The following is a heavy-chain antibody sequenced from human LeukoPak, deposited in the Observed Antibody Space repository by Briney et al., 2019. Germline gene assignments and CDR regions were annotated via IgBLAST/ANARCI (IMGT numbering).Heavy chain of an antibody. CDR3: ARFGSGYYGFDS. J-gene: IGHJ4*02. CDR2: ISSSSSYK. CDR1: GFTFSSYS. Sequence: GGSLRLSCAASGFTFSSYSINWVRQAPGKGLEWVSSISSSSSYKYYADSVKGRFTISRDNAKNSLYPQMNSLTAEDSAVYYCARFGSGYYGFDSWGQGTLVTVSS. V-gene: IGHV3-21*01. D-gene: IGHD3-22*01.